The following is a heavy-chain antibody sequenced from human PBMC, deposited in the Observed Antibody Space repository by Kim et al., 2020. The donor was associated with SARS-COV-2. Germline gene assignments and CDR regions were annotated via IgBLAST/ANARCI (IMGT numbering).Heavy chain of an antibody. D-gene: IGHD2-21*01. CDR2: IYYSGST. CDR1: GGSISSYY. J-gene: IGHJ6*02. Sequence: SETLSLTCTVSGGSISSYYWSWIRQPPGKGLEWIGYIYYSGSTNYNPSLKSRVTISVDTSKNQFSLKLSSVTAADTAVYYCARGGLPWEGIVVGPYYYYYGMDVWGQGTTVTVSS. CDR3: ARGGLPWEGIVVGPYYYYYGMDV. V-gene: IGHV4-59*01.